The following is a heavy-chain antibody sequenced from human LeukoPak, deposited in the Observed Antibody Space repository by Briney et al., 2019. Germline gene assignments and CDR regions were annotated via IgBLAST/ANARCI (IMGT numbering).Heavy chain of an antibody. CDR1: VYTFTSYG. Sequence: ASVKVSCKASVYTFTSYGISWVLQAPGQGLEWMGWISAYNGNTNYAQKLQGRVTMTTDTSSSTAYMELRSLRSDDTAVYYCARVGGVVAVAGTFDYWGQGTLVTVSS. D-gene: IGHD6-19*01. V-gene: IGHV1-18*01. CDR3: ARVGGVVAVAGTFDY. CDR2: ISAYNGNT. J-gene: IGHJ4*02.